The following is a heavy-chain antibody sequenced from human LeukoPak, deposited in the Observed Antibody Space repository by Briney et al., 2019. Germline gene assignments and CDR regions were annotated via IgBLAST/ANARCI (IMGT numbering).Heavy chain of an antibody. J-gene: IGHJ4*02. CDR3: AKGSSSSVYYWTGIDY. V-gene: IGHV3-30*02. Sequence: GGSLRLSCAASGFTFTIYGMPWVRQAPGKGLEWVAFIRYDGSNKYYADSVKGRFTFSRDNSKNTLYLQMNSLIAEDTAVYYCAKGSSSSVYYWTGIDYWGQGTLVTVSS. CDR2: IRYDGSNK. D-gene: IGHD3-22*01. CDR1: GFTFTIYG.